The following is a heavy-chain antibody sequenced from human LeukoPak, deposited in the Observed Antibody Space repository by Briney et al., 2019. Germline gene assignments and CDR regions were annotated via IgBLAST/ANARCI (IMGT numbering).Heavy chain of an antibody. Sequence: GESLKISCKGSGYSFTTYWISWVRQMPGEGLEWMGRIDPRDSYINYSPSFQGHVTISADKSISTAFLQWSSLKASDTAMYYCAKSLGAWFDPWGQGTLVTVSS. CDR2: IDPRDSYI. J-gene: IGHJ5*02. D-gene: IGHD4/OR15-4a*01. CDR3: AKSLGAWFDP. CDR1: GYSFTTYW. V-gene: IGHV5-10-1*01.